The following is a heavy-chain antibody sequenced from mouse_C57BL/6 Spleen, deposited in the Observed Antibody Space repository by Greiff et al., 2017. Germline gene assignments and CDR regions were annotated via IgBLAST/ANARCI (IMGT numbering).Heavy chain of an antibody. V-gene: IGHV1-53*01. CDR1: GYTFTSYW. CDR3: ARQGAPITTVVAPYWYFDV. CDR2: INPSNGGT. J-gene: IGHJ1*03. Sequence: QVQLQQPGTELVKPGASVKLSCKASGYTFTSYWMHWVKQRPGQGLEWIGNINPSNGGTNYNEKFKSKATLTVDKSSSTAYMQLSSLTSEDSAVYYCARQGAPITTVVAPYWYFDVWGTGTTVTVSS. D-gene: IGHD1-1*01.